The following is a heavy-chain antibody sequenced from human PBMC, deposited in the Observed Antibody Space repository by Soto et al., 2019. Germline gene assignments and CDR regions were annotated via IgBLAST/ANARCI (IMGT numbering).Heavy chain of an antibody. CDR1: GFTFSSYA. V-gene: IGHV3-30-3*01. Sequence: QVQLVESGGGVVQPGRSLRLSCAASGFTFSSYAMHWVRQAPGKGLEWVAVISYDGSNKYYADSVKGRFTISRDNSKNTLYLQMNSLRAEDTAVYYCASSLDSSGYQNWYFDLWGRGTLVTVSS. CDR3: ASSLDSSGYQNWYFDL. CDR2: ISYDGSNK. D-gene: IGHD3-22*01. J-gene: IGHJ2*01.